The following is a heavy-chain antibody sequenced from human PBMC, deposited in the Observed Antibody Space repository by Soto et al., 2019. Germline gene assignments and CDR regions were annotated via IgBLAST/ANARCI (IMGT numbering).Heavy chain of an antibody. CDR3: VRGISPVEFDP. CDR1: GYTFTNYD. J-gene: IGHJ5*02. CDR2: MNPNSGNT. V-gene: IGHV1-8*01. Sequence: QVQLVQSGAQVKKPGASVKVSCTASGYTFTNYDINWVRRATGQGPEWMGWMNPNSGNTGYAQKFQGRVTMTRNTSISTAYLELSNVRFEDTAMYYCVRGISPVEFDPWGREPWSSSPQ.